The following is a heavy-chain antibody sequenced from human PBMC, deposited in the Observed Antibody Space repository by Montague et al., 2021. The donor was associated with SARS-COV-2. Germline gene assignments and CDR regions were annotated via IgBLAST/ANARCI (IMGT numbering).Heavy chain of an antibody. V-gene: IGHV4-39*07. CDR2: IYEGDTT. Sequence: SETLSLTCTVPGGSISSTTFYWGWIRQSPGKGLEWIGHIYEGDTTYYNPSLKSRVAISLDTPNNQFSLKITSLIVADTAIYYCVTSGKTAVAGQFDYWGPGILVTVSS. J-gene: IGHJ4*02. CDR3: VTSGKTAVAGQFDY. CDR1: GGSISSTTFY. D-gene: IGHD6-19*01.